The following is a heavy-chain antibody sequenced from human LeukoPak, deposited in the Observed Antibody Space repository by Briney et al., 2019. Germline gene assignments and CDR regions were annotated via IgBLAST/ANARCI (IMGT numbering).Heavy chain of an antibody. J-gene: IGHJ4*02. CDR1: GFTVSSNY. Sequence: GGSLRLSCAASGFTVSSNYMNWVRQAPGKGLEWVSVIYSGGSTYYADSVKGRFTISRDDSKNTLYLQMNSLRAEDTAVYYCARRYYDNSGHSYGYYFDYWGQGTLVTVSS. V-gene: IGHV3-66*01. CDR3: ARRYYDNSGHSYGYYFDY. CDR2: IYSGGST. D-gene: IGHD3-22*01.